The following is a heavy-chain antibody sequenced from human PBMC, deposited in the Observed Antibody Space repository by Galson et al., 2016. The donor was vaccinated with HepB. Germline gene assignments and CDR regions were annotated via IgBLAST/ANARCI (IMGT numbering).Heavy chain of an antibody. D-gene: IGHD3/OR15-3a*01. J-gene: IGHJ4*02. Sequence: SETLSLTFNVSGASIISGDYYWGWISQPPGKVLKWIGHIYYNGNTHSSPSLKSRVTMSVDTSNNQFSLELNSVTAADTAVYYCARRGGFGLTFDSWGQGMLVTVSS. CDR3: ARRGGFGLTFDS. V-gene: IGHV4-39*01. CDR2: IYYNGNT. CDR1: GASIISGDYY.